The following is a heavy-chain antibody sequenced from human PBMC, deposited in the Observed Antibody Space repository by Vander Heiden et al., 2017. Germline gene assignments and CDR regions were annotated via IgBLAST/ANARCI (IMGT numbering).Heavy chain of an antibody. CDR1: GYTFSSYD. D-gene: IGHD2-21*02. Sequence: QVQLVQSGAEVKKPGASVKVSCKASGYTFSSYDINWVRQAAGQGLEWRGWMNPNSGNTGYAQKFQGRVTMTRSTSISIAYMELSSLTSEDTAVYYCAREGVVVTPIPDPFDIWGQGTMVTVSS. CDR3: AREGVVVTPIPDPFDI. V-gene: IGHV1-8*01. J-gene: IGHJ3*02. CDR2: MNPNSGNT.